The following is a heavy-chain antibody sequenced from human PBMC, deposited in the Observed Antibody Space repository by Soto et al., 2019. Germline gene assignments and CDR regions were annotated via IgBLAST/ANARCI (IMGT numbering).Heavy chain of an antibody. CDR3: VHPYSDSSSYYGYFDY. Sequence: GSGPTLVNPTQTLTLTCTFSGFSLSTSGVGVGWIRQSPGKALEWLALIYWDGDERYSPSLKSRLTITKDTSKKQVVLRMTNMDPVDTATYFCVHPYSDSSSYYGYFDYWGQGALVTVS. V-gene: IGHV2-5*02. D-gene: IGHD3-22*01. CDR2: IYWDGDE. J-gene: IGHJ4*02. CDR1: GFSLSTSGVG.